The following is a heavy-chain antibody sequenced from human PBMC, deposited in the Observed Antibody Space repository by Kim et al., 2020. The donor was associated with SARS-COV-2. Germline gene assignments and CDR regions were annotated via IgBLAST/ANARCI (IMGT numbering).Heavy chain of an antibody. CDR3: ARESWSGFRGVTYSYY. Sequence: GGSLRLSCAASGFTFSSCAMHWVRQAPGKGLEWVAVISYDGSNKNYADSVKGRFTISRDNSKNTLYLQLNSLRAEDTALYYCARESWSGFRGVTYSYY. V-gene: IGHV3-30-3*01. J-gene: IGHJ6*01. CDR2: ISYDGSNK. D-gene: IGHD3-10*01. CDR1: GFTFSSCA.